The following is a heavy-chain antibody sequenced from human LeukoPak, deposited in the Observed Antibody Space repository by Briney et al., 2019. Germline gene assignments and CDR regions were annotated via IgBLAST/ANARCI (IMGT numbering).Heavy chain of an antibody. CDR1: GFTVSSNY. J-gene: IGHJ6*03. Sequence: PGGSLRLSCAASGFTVSSNYMSWVRQAPGKGLEWVSVIYSGGSTYYADSVKGRFTISRDNSKNTLYLQMNSLRAEDTAVYYCARDYRGSSHYYMDVWGKGTTVTVSS. CDR3: ARDYRGSSHYYMDV. CDR2: IYSGGST. V-gene: IGHV3-53*01. D-gene: IGHD2-2*01.